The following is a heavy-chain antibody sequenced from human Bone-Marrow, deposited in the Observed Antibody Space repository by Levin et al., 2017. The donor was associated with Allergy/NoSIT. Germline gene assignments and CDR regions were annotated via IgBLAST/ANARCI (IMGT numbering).Heavy chain of an antibody. CDR2: ISAYNGNT. CDR3: AGIIAAAGTWYFDY. Sequence: GASVKVSCKASGYTFTSYGISWVRQAPGQGLEWMGWISAYNGNTNYAQKLQGRVTMTTDTSTSTAYMELRSLRSDDTAVYYCAGIIAAAGTWYFDYWGQGTLVTVSS. D-gene: IGHD6-13*01. CDR1: GYTFTSYG. J-gene: IGHJ4*02. V-gene: IGHV1-18*01.